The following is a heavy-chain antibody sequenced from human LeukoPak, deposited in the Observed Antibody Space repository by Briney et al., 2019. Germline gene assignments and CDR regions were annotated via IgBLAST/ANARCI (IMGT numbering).Heavy chain of an antibody. D-gene: IGHD1-26*01. CDR2: INPNSGGT. J-gene: IGHJ5*02. CDR3: ARPFEVGATPYNWFDP. CDR1: GYTFTGYF. V-gene: IGHV1-2*06. Sequence: ASVKVSCKASGYTFTGYFMHWVRQAPGQGLEWMGRINPNSGGTNYVQKFQGRVTMTRDTSISTAYMELSRLRSDDTAVYYCARPFEVGATPYNWFDPWGQGTLVTVSS.